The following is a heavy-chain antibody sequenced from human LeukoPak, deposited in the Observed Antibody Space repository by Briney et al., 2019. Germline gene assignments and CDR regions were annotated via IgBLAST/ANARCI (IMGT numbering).Heavy chain of an antibody. J-gene: IGHJ6*02. CDR3: ARETFGIAAAGYYHYYGMDV. V-gene: IGHV3-66*01. D-gene: IGHD6-13*01. CDR2: IYSGGST. Sequence: GGSLRLSCAASGFTVSSNYMSWVRQAPGKGLEWVSVIYSGGSTYYADSVKGRFTISRDNSKNTLYLQMNSLRAEDTAVYYCARETFGIAAAGYYHYYGMDVWGQGTTVTVSS. CDR1: GFTVSSNY.